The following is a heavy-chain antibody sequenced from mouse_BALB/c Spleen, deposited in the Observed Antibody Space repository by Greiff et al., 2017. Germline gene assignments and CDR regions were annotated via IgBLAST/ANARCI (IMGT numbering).Heavy chain of an antibody. CDR2: IRLKSNNYAT. Sequence: EVQLVESGGGLVQPGGSMKLSCVASGFTFSNYWMNWVRQPPEKGLEWVAEIRLKSNNYATHYAESVKGRFTISRDDSKSSVYLQMNNLRAEDTGIYYCATDYGQLHGDYWGQGTSVTVSS. V-gene: IGHV6-6*02. D-gene: IGHD1-1*02. J-gene: IGHJ4*01. CDR3: ATDYGQLHGDY. CDR1: GFTFSNYW.